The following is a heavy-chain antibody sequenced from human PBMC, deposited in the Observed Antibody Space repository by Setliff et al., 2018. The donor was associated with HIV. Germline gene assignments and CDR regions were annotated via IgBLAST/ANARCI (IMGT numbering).Heavy chain of an antibody. J-gene: IGHJ6*03. CDR2: INPNMGDT. CDR3: ARAYNIWSDYNYYYSYFMGV. CDR1: GYKFTGHH. Sequence: ASVKVSCKASGYKFTGHHIQWMHQAPGQGLEWMGRINPNMGDTQYAQRFQGRVTITRDTSASTAYMELSSLRSEDTAVYYCARAYNIWSDYNYYYSYFMGVWGKGTAVTVSS. D-gene: IGHD3-3*01. V-gene: IGHV1-3*01.